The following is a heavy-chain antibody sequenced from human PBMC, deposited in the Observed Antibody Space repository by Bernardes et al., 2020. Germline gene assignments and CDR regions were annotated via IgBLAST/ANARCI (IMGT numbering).Heavy chain of an antibody. CDR2: IYSGTDI. V-gene: IGHV3-53*05. D-gene: IGHD5-12*01. J-gene: IGHJ6*02. Sequence: GGSLRLSCAASGFTVGNDFINWVRQAPGKGLQWVSGIYSGTDIKYADSVKGRFTISRDNSKNTVYLQMNSLRPEDTAVYYCARDLTIMGMDIWGHGTTV. CDR3: ARDLTIMGMDI. CDR1: GFTVGNDF.